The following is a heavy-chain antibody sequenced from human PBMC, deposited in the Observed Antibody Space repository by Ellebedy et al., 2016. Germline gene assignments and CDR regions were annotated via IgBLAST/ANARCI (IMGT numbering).Heavy chain of an antibody. CDR2: IYYSGST. Sequence: SETLSLTCTVSGGSISSYYWSWIRQPPGKGLEWIGYIYYSGSTNYNPSLKSRVTISVDTSKNQLSLKLSSVTAADTAVYYCARGWNPYYFDYWGQGTLVTVSS. V-gene: IGHV4-59*01. CDR3: ARGWNPYYFDY. D-gene: IGHD1-1*01. CDR1: GGSISSYY. J-gene: IGHJ4*02.